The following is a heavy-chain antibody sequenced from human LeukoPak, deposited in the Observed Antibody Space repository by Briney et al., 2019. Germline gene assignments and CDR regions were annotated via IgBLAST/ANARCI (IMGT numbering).Heavy chain of an antibody. CDR3: ARYGDNDYVWGSHRYTSFDY. Sequence: GGSLRLSCAASGFTVSSNYMSWVRQAPGKGLEWVSVIYSGGSTYYADSVKGRFTISRDNSKNTLYLQMNSLRAEDTAVYYCARYGDNDYVWGSHRYTSFDYWGQGTLVTVSS. J-gene: IGHJ4*02. CDR1: GFTVSSNY. V-gene: IGHV3-53*01. D-gene: IGHD3-16*02. CDR2: IYSGGST.